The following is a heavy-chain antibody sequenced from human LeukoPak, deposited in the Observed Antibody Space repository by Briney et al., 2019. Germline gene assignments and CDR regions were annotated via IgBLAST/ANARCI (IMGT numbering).Heavy chain of an antibody. D-gene: IGHD2-21*02. CDR2: ISGSGGST. V-gene: IGHV3-23*01. Sequence: PGGSLRLSCAASEFTFSSYAMSWVRQAPGKGLEWVSAISGSGGSTYYADSVKGRFTISRDNSKNTLYLQMNSLRAEDTAVYYCAKDRFFEVTEPFDPWGQGTLVTVSS. CDR1: EFTFSSYA. J-gene: IGHJ5*02. CDR3: AKDRFFEVTEPFDP.